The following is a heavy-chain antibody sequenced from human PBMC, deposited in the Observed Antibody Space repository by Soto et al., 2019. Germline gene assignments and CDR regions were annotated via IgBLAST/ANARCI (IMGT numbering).Heavy chain of an antibody. V-gene: IGHV3-21*01. CDR1: GFTFSSYY. CDR2: ISSSSRYI. J-gene: IGHJ4*02. D-gene: IGHD6-19*01. Sequence: GGSLRLSCAASGFTFSSYYMNWVRQAPGRGLESVSSISSSSRYIYYADSVRGRFTISRDNGKNSLYLQMNSLRAEDTAVYYCARGSYSSGWFGTDYWGQGTLVTVSS. CDR3: ARGSYSSGWFGTDY.